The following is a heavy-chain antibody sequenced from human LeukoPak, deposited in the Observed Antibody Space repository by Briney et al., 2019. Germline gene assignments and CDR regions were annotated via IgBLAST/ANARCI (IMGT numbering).Heavy chain of an antibody. V-gene: IGHV1-18*01. J-gene: IGHJ4*02. D-gene: IGHD5-24*01. Sequence: GSSEKVSCKASVYTLTSYGISWVRQAPVQGLERMGWVSAYNDKTDYAQKLQGRVTMTTDTTTSTDNMERRSLRSDDTAEYYCARDWRDGYNYYFDYWGQGTLVTVSS. CDR3: ARDWRDGYNYYFDY. CDR1: VYTLTSYG. CDR2: VSAYNDKT.